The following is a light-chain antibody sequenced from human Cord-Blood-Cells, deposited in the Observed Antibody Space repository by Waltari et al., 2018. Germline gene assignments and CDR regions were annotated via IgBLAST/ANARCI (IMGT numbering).Light chain of an antibody. CDR2: GKN. CDR3: TSRDSSGNHVL. Sequence: SSELTQDPAVSVALGQTVRITCQGDSLRSYYASWYQQKPAQAPALVIYGKNNRPSGITDRFSASSSGNTASLTITGAQAEDEADYYCTSRDSSGNHVLFGGGTKLTVL. J-gene: IGLJ2*01. V-gene: IGLV3-19*01. CDR1: SLRSYY.